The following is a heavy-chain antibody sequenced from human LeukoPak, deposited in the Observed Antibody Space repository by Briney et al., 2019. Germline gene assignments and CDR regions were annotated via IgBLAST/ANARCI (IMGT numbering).Heavy chain of an antibody. CDR1: GFTFGDYA. D-gene: IGHD2-15*01. V-gene: IGHV3-49*03. CDR3: TRAGRYCSGGSCYSFY. J-gene: IGHJ4*02. Sequence: PGGSLRLSCTASGFTFGDYAMSWFRQAPWEELEWVGFIRSKAHGGTTEYAASVKGRFTISRDDSKSIAYLQMDSLKTEDTAVYYCTRAGRYCSGGSCYSFYWGQGTLVTVSS. CDR2: IRSKAHGGTT.